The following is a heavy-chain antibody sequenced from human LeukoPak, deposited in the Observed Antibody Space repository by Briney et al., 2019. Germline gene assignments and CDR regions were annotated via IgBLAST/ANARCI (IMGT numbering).Heavy chain of an antibody. D-gene: IGHD6-19*01. J-gene: IGHJ4*02. CDR3: AKTRAVAAFYFDY. CDR2: ISGSGSNT. Sequence: GGSLRLSCAASGFTFSSYAMSWVRQAPGKGLDWVSAISGSGSNTYYADSVKGRFTVSRDNSKNTLYLQMNSLRAEDTAVYYCAKTRAVAAFYFDYWGQGTLVTVSS. V-gene: IGHV3-23*01. CDR1: GFTFSSYA.